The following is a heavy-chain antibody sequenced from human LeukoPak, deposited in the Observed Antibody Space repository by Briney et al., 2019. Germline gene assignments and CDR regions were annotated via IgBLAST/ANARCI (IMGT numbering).Heavy chain of an antibody. J-gene: IGHJ4*02. CDR2: IYYSGST. V-gene: IGHV4-31*03. CDR3: ARGGKEQLVDTLPHFDY. Sequence: PSETLSLTCTVSGGSISSGGYYWSWIRQHPGKGLEWIGYIYYSGSTYYNPSLMSRVTISVDTSKNQFSLKLSSVTAADTAVYYCARGGKEQLVDTLPHFDYWGQGTLVTVSS. CDR1: GGSISSGGYY. D-gene: IGHD6-6*01.